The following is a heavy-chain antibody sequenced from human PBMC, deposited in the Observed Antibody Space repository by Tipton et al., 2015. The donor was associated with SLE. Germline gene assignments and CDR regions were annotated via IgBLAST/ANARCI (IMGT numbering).Heavy chain of an antibody. D-gene: IGHD1-7*01. V-gene: IGHV3-21*01. CDR1: GFTFSSYW. Sequence: SLRLSCAASGFTFSSYWMTWIRQAPGKGLEWVSFISSSSSFIYYADSVKGRFTISRDNSENTLYLQLNGLRPEDTAVYYCARDFTGPKDYWGQGTLVTVSS. CDR3: ARDFTGPKDY. J-gene: IGHJ4*02. CDR2: ISSSSSFI.